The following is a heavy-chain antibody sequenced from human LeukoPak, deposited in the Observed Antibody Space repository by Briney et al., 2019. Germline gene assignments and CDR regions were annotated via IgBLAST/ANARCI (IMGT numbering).Heavy chain of an antibody. CDR2: IGGSNGIT. D-gene: IGHD5-12*01. CDR1: RFTFNSYA. J-gene: IGHJ4*02. Sequence: GGSLRLSCAASRFTFNSYAMSWVRQAPGKGLEWVSVIGGSNGITFYVGSVKGRFTISRDNPKDTLYLQVNSLRAEDTAVYYCARNENSGWGYFDYWGQGTLVTVSS. V-gene: IGHV3-23*01. CDR3: ARNENSGWGYFDY.